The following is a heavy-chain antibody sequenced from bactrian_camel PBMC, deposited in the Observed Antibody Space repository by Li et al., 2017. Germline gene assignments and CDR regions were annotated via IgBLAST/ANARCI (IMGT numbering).Heavy chain of an antibody. CDR2: ITRDRHIT. D-gene: IGHD1*01. Sequence: VQLVESGGGSVQTGGSLRLSCTATGSIASGTCVAWFRQALGKEREGVALITRDRHITYYSDSLRGRFAISRDNAKDTIYLQMNSLKPEDTAMYYCAATRLGLCGDLLRRSQAAYWGRGTQVTVS. CDR3: AATRLGLCGDLLRRSQAAY. CDR1: GSIASGTC. V-gene: IGHV3S6*01. J-gene: IGHJ4*01.